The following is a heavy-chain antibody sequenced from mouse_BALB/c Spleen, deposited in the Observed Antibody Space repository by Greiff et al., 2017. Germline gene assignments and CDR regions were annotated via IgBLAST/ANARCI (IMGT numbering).Heavy chain of an antibody. Sequence: EVMLVESGGDLVKPGGSLKLSCAASGFTFSSYGMSWVRQTPDKRLEWVATISSGGSYTYYPDSVKGRFTISRDNAKNTLYLQMSSLKSEDTAMYYCARHDYGSYWYFDVWGAGTTVTVSS. D-gene: IGHD1-1*01. CDR3: ARHDYGSYWYFDV. J-gene: IGHJ1*01. CDR2: ISSGGSYT. V-gene: IGHV5-6*01. CDR1: GFTFSSYG.